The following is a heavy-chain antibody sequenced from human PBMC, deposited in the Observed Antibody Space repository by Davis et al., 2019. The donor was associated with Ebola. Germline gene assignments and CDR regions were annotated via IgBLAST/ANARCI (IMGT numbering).Heavy chain of an antibody. CDR2: IIPTLGIA. CDR3: ARDPLSTSVTTVSPFDH. D-gene: IGHD4-17*01. J-gene: IGHJ4*02. CDR1: GGTFSRYA. Sequence: SVKVSCKSSGGTFSRYAIIWVRQAPVQGLEWMGRIIPTLGIANYAQRFQGRLTITADKSTGTAYMDLSRLRSEDTAVYYCARDPLSTSVTTVSPFDHWGQGTLVTVSP. V-gene: IGHV1-69*04.